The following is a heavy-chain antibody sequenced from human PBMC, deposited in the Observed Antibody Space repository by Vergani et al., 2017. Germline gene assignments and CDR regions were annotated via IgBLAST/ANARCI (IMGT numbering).Heavy chain of an antibody. J-gene: IGHJ4*02. D-gene: IGHD3-16*01. V-gene: IGHV3-30*01. CDR2: ISYDGSNK. CDR3: ARDPATWGLDY. Sequence: QVQLVESGGGVVQPGRSLRLSCAASGFTFSRYAMHWVRQAPGKGLEWVAVISYDGSNKYYADSVKGRFTISRDNSKNTLSLQMNSLRAEDTAVYYCARDPATWGLDYWGQGTLVTVSS. CDR1: GFTFSRYA.